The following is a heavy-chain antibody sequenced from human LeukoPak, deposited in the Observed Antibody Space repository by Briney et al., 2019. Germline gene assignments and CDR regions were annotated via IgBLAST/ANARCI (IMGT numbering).Heavy chain of an antibody. D-gene: IGHD2-2*01. CDR2: ISAYNGNT. CDR1: GYTFTSYG. Sequence: ASVKVSCKASGYTFTSYGISWVRQAPGQGLEWMGWISAYNGNTNYAQKLQGRVTMTTDTSTSTAYMELRSLRSDDTAVYYCAGGIVVVPAAIRTLDYWGQGTLVTVSS. V-gene: IGHV1-18*01. CDR3: AGGIVVVPAAIRTLDY. J-gene: IGHJ4*02.